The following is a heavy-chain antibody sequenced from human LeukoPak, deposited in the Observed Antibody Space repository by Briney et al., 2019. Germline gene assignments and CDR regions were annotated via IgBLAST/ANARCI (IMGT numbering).Heavy chain of an antibody. CDR2: IYSGGDT. CDR1: GFTVSSNY. Sequence: PGGSLRLSCAVSGFTVSSNYMNWVRQAPGKGLEWVSVIYSGGDTYYTDSVKGRFTISRDDSKNTLYLQMNSLRAEDTAVYYCAKRRHYYDSSGYSYDLFDYWGQGTLVTVSS. V-gene: IGHV3-66*01. D-gene: IGHD3-22*01. J-gene: IGHJ4*02. CDR3: AKRRHYYDSSGYSYDLFDY.